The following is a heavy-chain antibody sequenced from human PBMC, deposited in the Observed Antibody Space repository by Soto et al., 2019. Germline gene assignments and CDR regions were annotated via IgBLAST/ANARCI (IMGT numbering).Heavy chain of an antibody. CDR2: IYYSGST. V-gene: IGHV4-39*07. D-gene: IGHD6-19*01. J-gene: IGHJ4*02. Sequence: SETLSLTCTVSGGSISSSSYYWGWIRQPPGKGLEWIGSIYYSGSTHYNPSLKSRVTISVDTSKNQFSLKLSSVTAADTAVYYCASTAHSSGWYSGGFDYWGQGTLVTVSS. CDR3: ASTAHSSGWYSGGFDY. CDR1: GGSISSSSYY.